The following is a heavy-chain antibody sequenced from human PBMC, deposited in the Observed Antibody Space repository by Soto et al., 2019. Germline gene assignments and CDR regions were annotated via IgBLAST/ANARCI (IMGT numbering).Heavy chain of an antibody. CDR1: GVTVNTNY. D-gene: IGHD3-16*01. J-gene: IGHJ3*02. CDR2: IESGGSI. CDR3: ASTTVWKNAFEI. V-gene: IGHV3-53*01. Sequence: EVQLVESGGGLIQPGGSLRLSCAASGVTVNTNYMSWVRQSPGKGLEWVSLIESGGSIYYADSVKGRFTISRDNFKNTLSLQTNSLRVEDTAVYYCASTTVWKNAFEIWGQGTLVSVSS.